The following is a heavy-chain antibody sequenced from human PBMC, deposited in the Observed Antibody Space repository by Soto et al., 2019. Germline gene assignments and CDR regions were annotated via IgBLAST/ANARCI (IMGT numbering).Heavy chain of an antibody. V-gene: IGHV1-3*01. CDR3: ARDFSWFGELIASDY. J-gene: IGHJ4*02. CDR2: INAGNGNT. CDR1: GYTFTSYA. D-gene: IGHD3-10*01. Sequence: QVQLVQSGAEVKKPGASVKVSCKASGYTFTSYAMHWVRQAPGQRLEWMGWINAGNGNTKYSQKFQGRVTITRDTSARTAYMELSSLRSEDTAVYYCARDFSWFGELIASDYWGQGTLVPVSS.